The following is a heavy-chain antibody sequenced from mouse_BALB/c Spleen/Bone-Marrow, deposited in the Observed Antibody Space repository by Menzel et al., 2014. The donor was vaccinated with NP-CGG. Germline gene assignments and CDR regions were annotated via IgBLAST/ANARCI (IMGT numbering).Heavy chain of an antibody. D-gene: IGHD2-4*01. V-gene: IGHV1S22*01. J-gene: IGHJ2*01. CDR1: GYTFTSYW. CDR2: IYPGSSSP. CDR3: TRWGLRRIDY. Sequence: LQQSGSELVRPGASAKLSCKASGYTFTSYWMHWVKQRPGQGLEWIGNIYPGSSSPNYDEKFKSKATLTVDTSSSTAYMQLTSLTSEDSAIYYCTRWGLRRIDYWGQGTTLTVSS.